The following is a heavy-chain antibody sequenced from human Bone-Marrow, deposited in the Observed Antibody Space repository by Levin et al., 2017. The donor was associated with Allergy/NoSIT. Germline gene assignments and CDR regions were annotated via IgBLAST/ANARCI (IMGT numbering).Heavy chain of an antibody. Sequence: GSLRLSCTVSGDSIRSNNYYWGWIRQPPGKGLEWIGSIYDTDITYYNPSLKSRVSVSLDTSKNQFSLRLSSVTAADTAMYYCARSRGGYGGWFGPWGQGTLVTVSS. V-gene: IGHV4-39*07. J-gene: IGHJ5*02. CDR1: GDSIRSNNYY. CDR2: IYDTDIT. D-gene: IGHD5-12*01. CDR3: ARSRGGYGGWFGP.